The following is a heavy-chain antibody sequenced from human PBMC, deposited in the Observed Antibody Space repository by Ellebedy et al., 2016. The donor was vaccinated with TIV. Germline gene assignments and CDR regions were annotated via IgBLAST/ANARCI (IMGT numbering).Heavy chain of an antibody. D-gene: IGHD1-20*01. CDR2: IWYDGSNK. J-gene: IGHJ4*02. V-gene: IGHV3-33*08. CDR3: ARGLTASPRAPGDY. CDR1: GFTFSSYG. Sequence: GESLKISCAASGFTFSSYGMHWVRQAPGKGLEWVAVIWYDGSNKYYADSVKGRFTISRDNSKNTLYLQMNSLRAEDTAVYYCARGLTASPRAPGDYWGQGTLVTVSS.